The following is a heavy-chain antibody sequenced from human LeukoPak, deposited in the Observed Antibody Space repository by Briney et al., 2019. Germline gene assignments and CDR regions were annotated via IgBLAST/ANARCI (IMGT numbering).Heavy chain of an antibody. V-gene: IGHV1-2*02. CDR1: GYTFTGYY. CDR2: INPNSGGT. CDR3: ARVISGSYSIDY. D-gene: IGHD1-26*01. Sequence: ASVKVPCKASGYTFTGYYMHWVRQAPGQGLEWMGWINPNSGGTNYAQKFQGRVTMTRDTSISTAYMELSRLRSDDTAVYYCARVISGSYSIDYWGQGTLVTVSS. J-gene: IGHJ4*02.